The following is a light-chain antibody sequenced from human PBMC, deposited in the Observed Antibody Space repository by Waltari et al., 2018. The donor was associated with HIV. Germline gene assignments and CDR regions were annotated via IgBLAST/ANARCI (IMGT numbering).Light chain of an antibody. Sequence: QSVLTQPPSASGTPGQRVTISCSGSSSNIGSNTGNWYQQLPGTAPNLLIYSNNQRPSGVPYRFSGSKSGTSASLAISGLQSEDEADYYCAAWDDSLNGYVFGTGTKVTVL. CDR2: SNN. CDR1: SSNIGSNT. J-gene: IGLJ1*01. V-gene: IGLV1-44*01. CDR3: AAWDDSLNGYV.